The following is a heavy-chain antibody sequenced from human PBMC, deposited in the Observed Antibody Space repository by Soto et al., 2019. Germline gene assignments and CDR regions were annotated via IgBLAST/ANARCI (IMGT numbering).Heavy chain of an antibody. V-gene: IGHV3-7*03. CDR1: GFSFSSAW. D-gene: IGHD4-4*01. CDR3: ARDRAYSRFDY. Sequence: LRLSCAVYGFSFSSAWMTWIRQAPGKGLERVAIMNEDGSERYYVDSVKGRFTISRDNAKNALFLQMNSLRVEDTAVYFCARDRAYSRFDYWGRGSLVTVSS. J-gene: IGHJ4*02. CDR2: MNEDGSER.